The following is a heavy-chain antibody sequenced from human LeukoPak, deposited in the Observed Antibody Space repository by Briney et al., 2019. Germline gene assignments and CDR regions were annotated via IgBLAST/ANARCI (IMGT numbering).Heavy chain of an antibody. CDR3: ASPPPYYYDSSGAFDY. Sequence: GASVKVSCKASGYTFTSYYMHWVRQAPGQGLEWMGRIIPILGIANYAQKFQGRVTITADKSTSTAYMELSSLRSEDTAVYYCASPPPYYYDSSGAFDYWGQGTLVTVSS. J-gene: IGHJ4*02. V-gene: IGHV1-69*02. CDR1: GYTFTSYY. D-gene: IGHD3-22*01. CDR2: IIPILGIA.